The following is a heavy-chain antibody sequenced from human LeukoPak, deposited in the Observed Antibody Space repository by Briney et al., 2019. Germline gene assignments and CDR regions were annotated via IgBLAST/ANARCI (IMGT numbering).Heavy chain of an antibody. J-gene: IGHJ4*02. D-gene: IGHD3-16*01. CDR3: AKDLYYGYYFDY. Sequence: PGGSLRLSCAASGFTFSGYGMHWVRQAPGKRLEWVALISNDGSNKHYVDSVKGRFTISRDNSENMLYLQMNSLRAEDTAVCYCAKDLYYGYYFDYWGQGTLVTVSS. CDR2: ISNDGSNK. CDR1: GFTFSGYG. V-gene: IGHV3-30*18.